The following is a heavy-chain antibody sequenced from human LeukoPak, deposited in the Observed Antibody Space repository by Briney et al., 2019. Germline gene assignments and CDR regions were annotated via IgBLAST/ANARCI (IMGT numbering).Heavy chain of an antibody. D-gene: IGHD1-1*01. Sequence: GGSLRLSCAASGFTFSSYGMHWVRQAPGKGLEWVAFIRYDGSNKYYADSVKGRFTISRDNSKNTLYLQMNSLRAEDTAVYYCAKDRTRYNWNDVEIFDFWGQGKLVTVSS. CDR1: GFTFSSYG. V-gene: IGHV3-30*02. CDR3: AKDRTRYNWNDVEIFDF. CDR2: IRYDGSNK. J-gene: IGHJ4*02.